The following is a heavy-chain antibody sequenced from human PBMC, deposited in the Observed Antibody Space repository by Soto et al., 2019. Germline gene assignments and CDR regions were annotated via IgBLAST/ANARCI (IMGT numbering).Heavy chain of an antibody. CDR3: AKAYSSSYYYFYMDV. Sequence: EVQLLESGGGLVQPGRSLRLSCAPSGLTFSTYAMRWVRQAPGKGLEWVSIISGGGGSIYYADSVKGRFTISRDNSRNTLYLQMSSLRAEDTAVYYCAKAYSSSYYYFYMDVWGKGTTVTVSS. D-gene: IGHD6-6*01. CDR1: GLTFSTYA. CDR2: ISGGGGSI. V-gene: IGHV3-23*01. J-gene: IGHJ6*03.